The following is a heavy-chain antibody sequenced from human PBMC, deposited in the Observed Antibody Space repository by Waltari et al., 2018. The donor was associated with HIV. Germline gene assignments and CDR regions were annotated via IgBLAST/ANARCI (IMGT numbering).Heavy chain of an antibody. J-gene: IGHJ3*02. V-gene: IGHV4-34*01. Sequence: QVQLQQWGAGLLKPSETLSLTCAVYGGSFSGYYWSWIRQPPGKGLEWIGEINHSGNTDYNPALKRRGTISVDASKDQFALKLSSVTAADTAVYYCALAEGDAFDIWGQGTMVTVSS. CDR3: ALAEGDAFDI. CDR2: INHSGNT. CDR1: GGSFSGYY.